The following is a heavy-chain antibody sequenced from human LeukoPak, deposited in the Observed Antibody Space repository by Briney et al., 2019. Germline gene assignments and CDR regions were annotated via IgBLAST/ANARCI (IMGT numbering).Heavy chain of an antibody. CDR1: GFTFSSYA. CDR2: ISYDGSNK. Sequence: GGSLRLSCAASGFTFSSYAMHWVRQAPGKGLEWVAVISYDGSNKYYADSVKGRFTISRDNSKNTLYLQTNSLRAEDTAVYYCAVSGSYYAYDYWGQGTLVTVS. J-gene: IGHJ4*02. V-gene: IGHV3-30*01. D-gene: IGHD1-26*01. CDR3: AVSGSYYAYDY.